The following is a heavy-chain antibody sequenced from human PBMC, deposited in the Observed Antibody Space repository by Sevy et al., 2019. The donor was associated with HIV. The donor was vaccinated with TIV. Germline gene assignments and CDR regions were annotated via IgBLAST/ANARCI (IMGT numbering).Heavy chain of an antibody. CDR3: AREGVDFWSGPVDYYYGMDV. D-gene: IGHD3-3*01. CDR1: GFTFSKYW. Sequence: GGSLRLSCEVSGFTFSKYWMHWVRQAPGKGLVWVSRINGDGNSPIYADSVQGRFTISRDNAKNTLFLQMNSLRAEDTGIYYCAREGVDFWSGPVDYYYGMDVWGQGTTVTDSS. J-gene: IGHJ6*02. CDR2: INGDGNSP. V-gene: IGHV3-74*01.